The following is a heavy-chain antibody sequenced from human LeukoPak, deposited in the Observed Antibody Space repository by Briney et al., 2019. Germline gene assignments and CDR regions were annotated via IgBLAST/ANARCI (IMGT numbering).Heavy chain of an antibody. D-gene: IGHD3-22*01. CDR3: ARDHYYDSRGNFDY. CDR2: MNPNSGNT. V-gene: IGHV1-8*02. Sequence: ASVKVSCKASGYTFTSYDINWVRQATGQGLEWMGWMNPNSGNTGYAQKFQGRVTMTTDTSTSTAYMELRSLRSDDTAVYYCARDHYYDSRGNFDYWGQGTLVTVSS. J-gene: IGHJ4*02. CDR1: GYTFTSYD.